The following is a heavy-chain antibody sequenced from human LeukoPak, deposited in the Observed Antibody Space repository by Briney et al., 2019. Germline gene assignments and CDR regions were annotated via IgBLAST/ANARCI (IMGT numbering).Heavy chain of an antibody. CDR2: FYTSGST. D-gene: IGHD6-13*01. Sequence: TLSLTCSVSGGSISGGSYYWSWIRQPAGKGLEWIGRFYTSGSTNYNPSLKSRVTMSVDTSKNQFSLKLSSVTAADTAVYYCARASFQHLASFDYWGREPWSPSPQ. CDR3: ARASFQHLASFDY. CDR1: GGSISGGSYY. J-gene: IGHJ4*02. V-gene: IGHV4-61*02.